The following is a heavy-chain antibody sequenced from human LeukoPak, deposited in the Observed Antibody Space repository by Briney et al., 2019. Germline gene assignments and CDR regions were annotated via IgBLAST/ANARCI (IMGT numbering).Heavy chain of an antibody. J-gene: IGHJ4*02. CDR2: ISGSGGST. CDR1: GFAFSSYA. V-gene: IGHV3-23*01. D-gene: IGHD6-19*01. Sequence: GGSLRLSCAASGFAFSSYAMSWVRQAPGKGLEWVSAISGSGGSTYYADSVKGRFTISRDNSKNTLYLQMNSLRAEDTAVYYCAKWEYSSGWYFFDYWGQGTLVTVSS. CDR3: AKWEYSSGWYFFDY.